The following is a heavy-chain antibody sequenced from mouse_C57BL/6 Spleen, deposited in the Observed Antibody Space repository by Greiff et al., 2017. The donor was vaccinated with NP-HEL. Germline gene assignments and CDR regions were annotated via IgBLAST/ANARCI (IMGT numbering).Heavy chain of an antibody. D-gene: IGHD3-3*01. CDR2: IHPNSGST. Sequence: QVQLKESGAELVKPGASVKLSCKASGYTFTSYWMHWVKQRPGQGLEWIGMIHPNSGSTNYNEKFKSKATLTVDKSSSTAYMQLSSLTSEDSAVYYCARGLGQRGYFDVWGTGTTVTVSS. CDR3: ARGLGQRGYFDV. V-gene: IGHV1-64*01. CDR1: GYTFTSYW. J-gene: IGHJ1*03.